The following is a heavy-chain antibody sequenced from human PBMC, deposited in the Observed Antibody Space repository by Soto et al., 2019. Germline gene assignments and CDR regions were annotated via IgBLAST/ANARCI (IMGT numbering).Heavy chain of an antibody. CDR3: ARRGARDYYGSGSHNWFDP. V-gene: IGHV5-51*01. CDR1: GYSFTSYW. CDR2: IYPGDSDT. Sequence: RGESLKISCKGSGYSFTSYWIGWVRQMPGKGLEWMGIIYPGDSDTRYSPSFQGQVTISADKSISTAYLQWSSLKASDTAMYYCARRGARDYYGSGSHNWFDPWGQGTLVTVSS. D-gene: IGHD3-10*01. J-gene: IGHJ5*02.